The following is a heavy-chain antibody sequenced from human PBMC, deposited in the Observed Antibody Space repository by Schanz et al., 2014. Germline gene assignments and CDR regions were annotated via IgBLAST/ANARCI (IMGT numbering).Heavy chain of an antibody. CDR1: GFTFSNYW. V-gene: IGHV3-7*04. CDR3: VRDILHRVYDSGSP. Sequence: EVQLVESGGGLVQPGGSLRLSCVASGFTFSNYWMTWVRQARGKGLEWVANIKQDESEKYYVDSVKGRFTISRDNAKNSLFLHMNSLRAEDTAVYYCVRDILHRVYDSGSPWGQGTLVTVSS. J-gene: IGHJ5*02. CDR2: IKQDESEK. D-gene: IGHD3-10*01.